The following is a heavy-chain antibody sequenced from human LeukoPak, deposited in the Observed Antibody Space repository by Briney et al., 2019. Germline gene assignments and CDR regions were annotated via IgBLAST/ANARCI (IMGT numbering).Heavy chain of an antibody. J-gene: IGHJ6*03. CDR1: GFTFSSYW. Sequence: GGSLRLSCAASGFTFSSYWMSWVRQAPGKGLEWVSSISSSSSYIYYADSVKGRFTISRDNAKKSVYLQMNSLRAEDTAVYYCARAYSERYGLGYYYMDVWGRGTTVTISS. V-gene: IGHV3-21*01. CDR3: ARAYSERYGLGYYYMDV. CDR2: ISSSSSYI. D-gene: IGHD1-26*01.